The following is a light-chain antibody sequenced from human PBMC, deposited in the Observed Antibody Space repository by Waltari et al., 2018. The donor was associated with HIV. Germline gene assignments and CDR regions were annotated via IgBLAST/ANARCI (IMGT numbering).Light chain of an antibody. CDR1: QSISSY. V-gene: IGKV1-39*01. CDR3: QQSYSLPRT. CDR2: AAS. Sequence: DIQMTQFPSSLSASVGDRVTISCRASQSISSYINWYQEKPGKAPELLIYAASTLQSCVPSRFSASGSETDFTLTISSLQPEDCATYYCQQSYSLPRTFGQGTKLEIK. J-gene: IGKJ2*01.